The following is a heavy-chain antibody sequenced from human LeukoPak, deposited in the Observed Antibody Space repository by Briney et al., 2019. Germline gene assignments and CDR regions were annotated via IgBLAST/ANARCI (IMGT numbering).Heavy chain of an antibody. Sequence: ASVKVSCKASGYTFTSYDINWVRQATGQGLEWMGWMNPNSGNTGYAQKFQGRVTMTRNTSISTAYMELSSLRSEDTAVYYCARAGDSYGELNYWGQGTLVTVSS. V-gene: IGHV1-8*01. J-gene: IGHJ4*02. D-gene: IGHD5-18*01. CDR2: MNPNSGNT. CDR3: ARAGDSYGELNY. CDR1: GYTFTSYD.